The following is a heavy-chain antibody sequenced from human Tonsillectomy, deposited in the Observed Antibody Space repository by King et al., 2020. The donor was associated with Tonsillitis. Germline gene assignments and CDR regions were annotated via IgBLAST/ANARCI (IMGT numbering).Heavy chain of an antibody. CDR3: AKAARGGYYDSSGIFDY. J-gene: IGHJ4*02. Sequence: VQLVESGGGVVQPGGSLRLSCAASGFTFSSYGMHWVRQAPGKGLEWVAFIRYDGSNKYYADSVKGRFTISRDNSKNTLYLQMNSLRAEDTAVYYCAKAARGGYYDSSGIFDYWGQGTLVTVSS. D-gene: IGHD3-22*01. CDR2: IRYDGSNK. V-gene: IGHV3-30*02. CDR1: GFTFSSYG.